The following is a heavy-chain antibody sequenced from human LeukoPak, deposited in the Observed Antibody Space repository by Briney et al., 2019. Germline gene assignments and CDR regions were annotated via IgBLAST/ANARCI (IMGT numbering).Heavy chain of an antibody. D-gene: IGHD6-13*01. CDR1: GFTFSSYG. CDR2: ISYDGSNK. V-gene: IGHV3-30*18. J-gene: IGHJ6*02. Sequence: GGSLRLSCAASGFTFSSYGMRWVRQAPRAGLEGVAVISYDGSNKNYADSVKGRFTISRDNSKNTLYLQMNSLRAEDTAVYYWAKDVGLAVAIFYYYGMDVWGQGTTVTVSS. CDR3: AKDVGLAVAIFYYYGMDV.